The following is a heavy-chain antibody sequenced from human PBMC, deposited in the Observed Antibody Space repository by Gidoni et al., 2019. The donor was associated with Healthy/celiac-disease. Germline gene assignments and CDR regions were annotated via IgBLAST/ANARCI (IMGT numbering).Heavy chain of an antibody. Sequence: EVQLVESGGGLVEPGGSLRLSCAASGFTFSNAWMNWVGQAPGKGLGWVGRIKSQTDGGTTDYAAPVKGRFTISRDDSKNTLYLQMNSLKTEDTAVYYCTTEGSGYDFWSGYYVYYFDYWVQGTLVTVSS. V-gene: IGHV3-15*07. J-gene: IGHJ4*02. CDR3: TTEGSGYDFWSGYYVYYFDY. CDR2: IKSQTDGGTT. CDR1: GFTFSNAW. D-gene: IGHD3-3*01.